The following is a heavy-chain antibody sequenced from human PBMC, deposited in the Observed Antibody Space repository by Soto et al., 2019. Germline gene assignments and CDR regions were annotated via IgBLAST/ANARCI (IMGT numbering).Heavy chain of an antibody. CDR1: GGTFSSYA. J-gene: IGHJ6*02. V-gene: IGHV1-69*06. D-gene: IGHD3-10*01. CDR3: ARAVWLGELLPSETEYYYYGMDV. Sequence: SVKVSCKASGGTFSSYAISWVRQAPGQGLEWMGGIIPIFGTANYAQKFQGRVTITADKSTSTAYMELSSLRSEDTAVYYCARAVWLGELLPSETEYYYYGMDVWGQGTTVTVSS. CDR2: IIPIFGTA.